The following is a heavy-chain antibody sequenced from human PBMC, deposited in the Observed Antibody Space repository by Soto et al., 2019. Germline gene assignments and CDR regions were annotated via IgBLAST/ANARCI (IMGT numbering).Heavy chain of an antibody. CDR3: AREGTGSPGNEETPK. CDR1: GGSISSSNW. J-gene: IGHJ4*02. CDR2: IYHSGST. D-gene: IGHD3-10*01. Sequence: QVQLQESGPGLVKPSGTLSLTCAVSGGSISSSNWWSWVRQPPGEGLEWIGEIYHSGSTNYNPSLKSRVTISVDKSKNQFSLKLSSVTAADTAVYYCAREGTGSPGNEETPKWGQGTLVTVSS. V-gene: IGHV4-4*02.